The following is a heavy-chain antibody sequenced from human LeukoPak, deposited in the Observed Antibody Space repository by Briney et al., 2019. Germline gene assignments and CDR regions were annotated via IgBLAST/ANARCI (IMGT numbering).Heavy chain of an antibody. CDR2: IIPIFGTA. D-gene: IGHD5-18*01. Sequence: SVKVSCKASGGTFSSYAISWVRQAPGQGLEWMGGIIPIFGTANYAQKFQGRVTITADESTSTAYMELSSLRSDDTAVYYCARDKPHPGYSYGSNWFDPWGQGTLVTVSS. CDR1: GGTFSSYA. CDR3: ARDKPHPGYSYGSNWFDP. V-gene: IGHV1-69*13. J-gene: IGHJ5*02.